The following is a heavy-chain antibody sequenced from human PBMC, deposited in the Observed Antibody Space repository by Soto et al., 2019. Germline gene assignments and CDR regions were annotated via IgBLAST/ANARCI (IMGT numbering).Heavy chain of an antibody. CDR3: ARDRDLKAYGDRFDY. Sequence: QVQLVESGGGVVQPGRSLRLSCAASGFTFSIYAMHWVRQAPGKGLEWVAFISYDGSNKYYADSVKGRFTISRDNSKNTLYLQMNSLRAEDTAVYYCARDRDLKAYGDRFDYWGQGTLVTVSS. J-gene: IGHJ4*02. D-gene: IGHD4-17*01. CDR1: GFTFSIYA. CDR2: ISYDGSNK. V-gene: IGHV3-30-3*01.